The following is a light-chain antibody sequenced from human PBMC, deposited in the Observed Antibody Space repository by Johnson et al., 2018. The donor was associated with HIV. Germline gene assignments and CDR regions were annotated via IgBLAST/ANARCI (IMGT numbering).Light chain of an antibody. Sequence: QSVLTQPPSVSAAPGQKVTISCSGNSSNIENNYVSWYQQLPGTAPKLLIYDNNKRPSRIPDRFSGSKSGTSATLGINGLQPGDEADYYCGTWDTSLSARYVFGTGTKVTVL. V-gene: IGLV1-51*01. CDR3: GTWDTSLSARYV. CDR2: DNN. CDR1: SSNIENNY. J-gene: IGLJ1*01.